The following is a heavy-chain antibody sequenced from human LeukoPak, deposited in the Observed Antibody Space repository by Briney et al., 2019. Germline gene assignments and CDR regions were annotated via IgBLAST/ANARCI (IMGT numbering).Heavy chain of an antibody. D-gene: IGHD6-13*01. J-gene: IGHJ4*02. Sequence: PSETLSLTCTVSGYSISSGYYWGWIRQPPGKGLEWIGEINHSGSTNYNPSLKSRVTISVDTSKNQFSLKLSSVTAADTAVYYCARNRIGSSSGREFDYWGQGTLVTVSS. CDR1: GYSISSGYY. CDR3: ARNRIGSSSGREFDY. V-gene: IGHV4-38-2*02. CDR2: INHSGST.